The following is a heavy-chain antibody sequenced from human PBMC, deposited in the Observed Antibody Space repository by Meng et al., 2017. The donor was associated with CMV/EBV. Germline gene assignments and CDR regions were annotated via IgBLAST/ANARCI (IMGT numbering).Heavy chain of an antibody. CDR1: GGSFSGDY. CDR2: INHSGST. Sequence: VQPAHWGVGLLNPSGTLLLTCAVYGGSFSGDYWRWIRQPPGKGLEWIGEINHSGSTNYNPSLKSRVTISVDTSKNQFSLKLSSVTAADTAVYYCASSLTYPDYWGQGTLVTVSS. V-gene: IGHV4-34*01. CDR3: ASSLTYPDY. J-gene: IGHJ4*02. D-gene: IGHD2-15*01.